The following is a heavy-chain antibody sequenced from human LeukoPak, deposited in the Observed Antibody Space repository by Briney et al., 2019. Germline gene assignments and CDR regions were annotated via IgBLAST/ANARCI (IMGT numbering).Heavy chain of an antibody. CDR3: ARDLASIFGVAQCGLGY. J-gene: IGHJ4*02. CDR2: MNPNSGNT. D-gene: IGHD3-3*01. V-gene: IGHV1-8*01. CDR1: GYTLTSYD. Sequence: ASVKVSCKASGYTLTSYDINWVRQATGQGLEWMGWMNPNSGNTGYAQKFQGRVTMTRDTSISTAYMELSRLRSDDTAVYYCARDLASIFGVAQCGLGYWGQGTLVTVSS.